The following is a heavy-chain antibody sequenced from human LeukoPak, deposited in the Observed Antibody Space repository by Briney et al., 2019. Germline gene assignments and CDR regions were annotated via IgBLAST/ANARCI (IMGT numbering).Heavy chain of an antibody. D-gene: IGHD6-19*01. J-gene: IGHJ5*02. CDR1: GYTFTGYY. CDR3: ARDSSGWYSPKPYNWFDP. V-gene: IGHV1-2*02. Sequence: ASVKVSCKASGYTFTGYYMHWVRQAPGQGLEWMGWINPNSGGTNYSQKFQGRVTMTRDTSISTAYMELSRLRSDDTAVYYCARDSSGWYSPKPYNWFDPWGQGTLVTVSS. CDR2: INPNSGGT.